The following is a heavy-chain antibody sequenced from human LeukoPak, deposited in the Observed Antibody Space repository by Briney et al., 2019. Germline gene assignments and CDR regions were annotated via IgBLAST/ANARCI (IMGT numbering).Heavy chain of an antibody. J-gene: IGHJ4*02. Sequence: PSETLSLTCAVYGGSFSGYYWSWTRQPPGKGLEWIGEINHRGSTNYNPSLKSRVTISVDTSKNQFSLKLSSVTAADTAVYYCARVDLRDWNDFDYWGQGTLVTVSS. CDR2: INHRGST. D-gene: IGHD1-1*01. CDR1: GGSFSGYY. CDR3: ARVDLRDWNDFDY. V-gene: IGHV4-34*01.